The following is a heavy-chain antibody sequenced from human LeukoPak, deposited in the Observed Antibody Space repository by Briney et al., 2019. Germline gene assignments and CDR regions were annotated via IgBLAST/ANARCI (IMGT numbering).Heavy chain of an antibody. V-gene: IGHV1-24*01. J-gene: IGHJ4*02. D-gene: IGHD3-22*01. CDR3: AREPTHYYDSSGPTSFDY. CDR2: FDPEDGET. Sequence: ASVKVSCKVSGYTLTELSMHWVRQAPGKGLEWMGGFDPEDGETIYAQKFQGRVTITADESTSTAYMELSSLRSEDTAVYYCAREPTHYYDSSGPTSFDYWGQGTLVTVSS. CDR1: GYTLTELS.